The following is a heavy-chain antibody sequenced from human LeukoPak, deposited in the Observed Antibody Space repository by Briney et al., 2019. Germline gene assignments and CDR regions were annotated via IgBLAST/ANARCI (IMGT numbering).Heavy chain of an antibody. CDR1: GFTVSSNY. Sequence: GGSLRLSCAASGFTVSSNYMSWVRQVPGKGLGWVSVIYSGGSTYYADSVKGRFTISRDNSKNTLYLQMNSLRAEDTAVYYCARYKAVAATYYFDYWGQGTLVTVSS. D-gene: IGHD6-19*01. V-gene: IGHV3-53*01. J-gene: IGHJ4*02. CDR3: ARYKAVAATYYFDY. CDR2: IYSGGST.